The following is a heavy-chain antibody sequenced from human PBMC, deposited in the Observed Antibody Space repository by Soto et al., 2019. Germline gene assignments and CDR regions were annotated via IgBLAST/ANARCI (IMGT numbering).Heavy chain of an antibody. CDR1: GYSVTSSDYC. V-gene: IGHV4-39*01. CDR3: APLSVSLSGPYGIHV. CDR2: MFYSGLT. J-gene: IGHJ6*02. Sequence: SETLSLTCHCSGYSVTSSDYCWAWIRQPPGKGLEWIGSMFYSGLTYYNPSLKSRVTLSVDTSKNQFSVRLNSVTAADTAVYYCAPLSVSLSGPYGIHVWGQGTTVTVSS. D-gene: IGHD2-15*01.